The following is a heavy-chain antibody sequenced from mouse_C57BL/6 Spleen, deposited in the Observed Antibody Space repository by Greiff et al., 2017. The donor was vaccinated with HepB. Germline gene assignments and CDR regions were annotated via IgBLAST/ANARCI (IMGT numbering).Heavy chain of an antibody. V-gene: IGHV1-69*01. CDR3: ARGGLRRGYAMDY. CDR1: GYTFTSYW. J-gene: IGHJ4*01. CDR2: IDPSDSYT. Sequence: VQLQQSGAELVMPGASVKLSCKASGYTFTSYWMHWVKQRPGQGLEWIGEIDPSDSYTNYNQKFKGKSTLTVDKSSSTAYMQLSSLTSEDSAVYYCARGGLRRGYAMDYWGQGTSVTVSS. D-gene: IGHD2-4*01.